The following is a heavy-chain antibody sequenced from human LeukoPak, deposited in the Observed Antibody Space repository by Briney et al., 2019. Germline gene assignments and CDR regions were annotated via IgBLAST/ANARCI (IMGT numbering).Heavy chain of an antibody. CDR1: GGSFSDYY. CDR2: INHSGST. V-gene: IGHV4-34*01. Sequence: SETLSLTCAVYGGSFSDYYWSWIRQPPGKGLEWIGEINHSGSTNYNPSLKSRVTISVDTSKNQLSLKLSSVTAADTGVYYCARTPHSSSYYYYYYMDVWGKGTTVTVSS. D-gene: IGHD6-13*01. J-gene: IGHJ6*03. CDR3: ARTPHSSSYYYYYYMDV.